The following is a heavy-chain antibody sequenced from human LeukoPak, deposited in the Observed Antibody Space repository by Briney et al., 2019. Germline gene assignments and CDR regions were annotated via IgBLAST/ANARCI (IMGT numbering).Heavy chain of an antibody. CDR3: ARDDSASSGWTGFFDY. D-gene: IGHD6-19*01. CDR2: ISGGGGTT. Sequence: GGSLRLSCAASGFTFSSYAMSWVRQAPGKGLEWVSGISGGGGTTDQADSVKGRFTISRDNSKNTLDLQMNSLRAEDTAVYYCARDDSASSGWTGFFDYWGQGTLVTVSS. J-gene: IGHJ4*02. CDR1: GFTFSSYA. V-gene: IGHV3-23*01.